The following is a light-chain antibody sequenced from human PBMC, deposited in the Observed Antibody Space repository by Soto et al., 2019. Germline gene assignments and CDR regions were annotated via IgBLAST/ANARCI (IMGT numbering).Light chain of an antibody. V-gene: IGLV1-40*01. CDR1: SSDIGAGYD. CDR2: GNS. J-gene: IGLJ3*02. Sequence: QSVLTQPPSVSGAPGQRVTISCTGSSSDIGAGYDVHWYQQLPATAPKLLIYGNSNRPSGVPDRFSGSKSGTSASLAITGLRAEDEADYYCQSYDSSLSGWVFGGGTKLTVL. CDR3: QSYDSSLSGWV.